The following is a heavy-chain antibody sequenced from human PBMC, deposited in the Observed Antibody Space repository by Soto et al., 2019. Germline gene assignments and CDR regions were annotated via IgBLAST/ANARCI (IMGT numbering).Heavy chain of an antibody. CDR2: ISSSGSTI. CDR1: GFTFSSYE. J-gene: IGHJ6*02. CDR3: ASARYCSSTSCYRGAWYYYYGMDV. D-gene: IGHD2-2*02. Sequence: GGSLRLSCAASGFTFSSYEMNWVRQAPGKGLEWVSYISSSGSTIYYADSVKGRLTISRDNAKNSLYLQMNSLRAEDTAVYYCASARYCSSTSCYRGAWYYYYGMDVWGQGTTVTVSS. V-gene: IGHV3-48*03.